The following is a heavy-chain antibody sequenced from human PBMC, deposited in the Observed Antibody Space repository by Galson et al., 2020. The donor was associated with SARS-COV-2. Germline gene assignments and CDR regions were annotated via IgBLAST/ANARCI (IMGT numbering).Heavy chain of an antibody. J-gene: IGHJ6*02. CDR1: GFTFSSYA. V-gene: IGHV3-30-3*01. Sequence: TGGSLRLSCAASGFTFSSYAMHWVRQAPGKGLEWVAVISYDGSNKYYADSVKGRFTISRDNSKNTLYLQMNSLRAEDTAVYYCARATTSNYCYGMDVWGQGTTVTVSS. CDR3: ARATTSNYCYGMDV. CDR2: ISYDGSNK. D-gene: IGHD5-12*01.